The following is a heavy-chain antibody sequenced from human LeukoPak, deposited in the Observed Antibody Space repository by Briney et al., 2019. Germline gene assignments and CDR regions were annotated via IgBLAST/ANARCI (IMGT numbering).Heavy chain of an antibody. CDR3: ARGGDGYKPLYYFDY. V-gene: IGHV3-30-3*01. J-gene: IGHJ4*02. CDR1: GFTFSSYA. CDR2: ISYDGSNK. D-gene: IGHD5-24*01. Sequence: GGSLRLSCAASGFTFSSYAMHWVRQAPGKGLEWVAVISYDGSNKYYADSVKGRFTISRDNSRDTLYLQMNSLRAEDTAVYYCARGGDGYKPLYYFDYWGQGTLVTVSS.